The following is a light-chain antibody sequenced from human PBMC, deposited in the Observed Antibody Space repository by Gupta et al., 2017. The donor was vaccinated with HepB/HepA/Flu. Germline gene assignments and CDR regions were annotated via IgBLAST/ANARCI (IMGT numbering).Light chain of an antibody. CDR1: QAINSW. J-gene: IGKJ2*01. V-gene: IGKV1-12*01. Sequence: DIQMPQSPSSVSASVGDRVTITCRASQAINSWLAWYQQKPGKAPKVLIYDASSLQSGVPSRFSGSGSGTDFTLTISSLQPEDFATYYCQEANSFPPYTFGQGTKVEI. CDR3: QEANSFPPYT. CDR2: DAS.